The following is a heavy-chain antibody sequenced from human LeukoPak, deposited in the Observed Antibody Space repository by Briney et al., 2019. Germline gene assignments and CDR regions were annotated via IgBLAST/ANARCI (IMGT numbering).Heavy chain of an antibody. J-gene: IGHJ4*02. CDR1: GFTFNSYG. CDR3: ARGITMVRGIIEGMDN. V-gene: IGHV3-33*01. CDR2: IWFDGSDK. Sequence: GRSLRLSCVASGFTFNSYGMHWVRQAPGKGLEWVAAIWFDGSDKYYADSVKGRFTISRDNSKNSLYLQMNSLSAEDTAVYYCARGITMVRGIIEGMDNRGQGTLVTVSS. D-gene: IGHD3-10*01.